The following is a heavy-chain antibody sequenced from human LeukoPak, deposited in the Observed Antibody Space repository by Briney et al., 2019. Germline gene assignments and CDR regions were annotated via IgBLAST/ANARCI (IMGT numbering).Heavy chain of an antibody. CDR2: ISSSSRDI. CDR1: GFTFSSFT. D-gene: IGHD1-26*01. J-gene: IGHJ4*02. CDR3: VREAAATLFDY. V-gene: IGHV3-21*01. Sequence: GGSLRLSCAASGFTFSSFTMNWVRQAPGKGLEWVAAISSSSRDIFYADSVKGRFSISRDNTQNSLSLQMNSLRAEDTAVYYCVREAAATLFDYWGQGTLVTVSS.